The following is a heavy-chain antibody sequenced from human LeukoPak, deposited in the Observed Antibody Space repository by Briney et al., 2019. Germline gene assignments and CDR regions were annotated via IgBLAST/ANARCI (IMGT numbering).Heavy chain of an antibody. D-gene: IGHD6-25*01. CDR3: ARFAAGGSYYYYMDV. CDR1: GFTFSTFT. CDR2: IGTSSTTI. Sequence: GGSLRLSCAASGFTFSTFTMNWVRQPPGKGLEWVSNIGTSSTTIYYADSVKGRFTISRDNAKNSLYLQMNSLRADDTAVYYCARFAAGGSYYYYMDVWGKGTTVTVSS. J-gene: IGHJ6*03. V-gene: IGHV3-48*01.